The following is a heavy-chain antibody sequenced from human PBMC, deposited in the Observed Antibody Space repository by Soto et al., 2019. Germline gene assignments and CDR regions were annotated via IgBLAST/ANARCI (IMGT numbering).Heavy chain of an antibody. D-gene: IGHD7-27*01. CDR1: GGSISSSSYY. J-gene: IGHJ2*01. V-gene: IGHV4-39*01. CDR3: ARLHRGAPNWAYWYFDL. Sequence: QLQLQESGPGLVKPSETLSLTCTVSGGSISSSSYYWGWIRQPPGKGLEWIGSIYYSGSTYYNPSLKSRVTIPVDTSKHQFPLNLSSVTAADTAVYYCARLHRGAPNWAYWYFDLWGRGTLVTVSS. CDR2: IYYSGST.